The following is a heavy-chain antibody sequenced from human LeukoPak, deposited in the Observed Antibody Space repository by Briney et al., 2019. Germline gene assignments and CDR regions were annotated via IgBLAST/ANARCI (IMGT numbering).Heavy chain of an antibody. CDR1: VYTFTSYG. CDR2: LRAYNGNT. J-gene: IGHJ4*02. CDR3: ARGSIRGSLDY. Sequence: GASVKVSCKASVYTFTSYGISWVRQAPGQGLEWMGWLRAYNGNTNYAQKLQGRVTMTTDTSTSTAYMELRSLRSDDTAVYYCARGSIRGSLDYWGQGTLVIVSS. D-gene: IGHD3-10*01. V-gene: IGHV1-18*01.